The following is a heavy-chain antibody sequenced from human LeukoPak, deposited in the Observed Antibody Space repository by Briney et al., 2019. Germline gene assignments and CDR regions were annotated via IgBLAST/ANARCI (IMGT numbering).Heavy chain of an antibody. J-gene: IGHJ4*02. V-gene: IGHV1-24*01. Sequence: ASVKVSCKVSGYTVTELSMQWVRQAPGKGLEWMGGFDPEDGEKMYAQKFQGRVTMTEDTSTDTAYMELSSLRSEDTAVYYCATVPVAWTAGFDYWGQGTLVTVSP. CDR3: ATVPVAWTAGFDY. D-gene: IGHD3/OR15-3a*01. CDR1: GYTVTELS. CDR2: FDPEDGEK.